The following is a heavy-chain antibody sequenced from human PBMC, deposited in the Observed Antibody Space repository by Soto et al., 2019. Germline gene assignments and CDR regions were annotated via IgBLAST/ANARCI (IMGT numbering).Heavy chain of an antibody. CDR1: GGSISSYY. Sequence: QVQLQESGPGLVKPSETLSLTCTVSGGSISSYYWSWIRQPPGKGLEWIGYIYYSGSTNYNPSLNSRVPISVDTSKNQFSLKLSSVTAADTAVYYCARQYGDYVRGAFDIWGQGTMVTVSS. CDR3: ARQYGDYVRGAFDI. CDR2: IYYSGST. J-gene: IGHJ3*02. V-gene: IGHV4-59*01. D-gene: IGHD4-17*01.